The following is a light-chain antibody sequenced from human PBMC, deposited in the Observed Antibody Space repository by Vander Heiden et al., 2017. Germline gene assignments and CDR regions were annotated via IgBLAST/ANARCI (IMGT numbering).Light chain of an antibody. CDR3: QQYNYYYT. Sequence: DIQMTQSPSTLSASVGDRVTITCRASQSISSWLAWYQQKPGKAPKLLMYKASSLETGVPSRFSGSGSGTEFTLTISSLRPDDFATYYCQQYNYYYTFGQGTKVEIK. CDR2: KAS. CDR1: QSISSW. J-gene: IGKJ1*01. V-gene: IGKV1-5*03.